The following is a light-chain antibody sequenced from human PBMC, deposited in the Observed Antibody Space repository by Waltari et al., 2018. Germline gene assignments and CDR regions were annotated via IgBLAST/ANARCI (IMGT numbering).Light chain of an antibody. CDR3: QQVNSHPQT. V-gene: IGKV1-9*01. CDR1: QGINTY. J-gene: IGKJ5*01. Sequence: DIQLTQSPSFLSASVGASATIPCRASQGINTYFAWYQQKPGESPKLLIYGTYTLQSGVPSRFSGAGSGTEFTLTITGLQPEDFATYYCQQVNSHPQTFGQGTRLEIK. CDR2: GTY.